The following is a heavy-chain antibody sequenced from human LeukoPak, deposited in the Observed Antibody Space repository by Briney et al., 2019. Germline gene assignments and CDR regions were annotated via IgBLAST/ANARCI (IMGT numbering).Heavy chain of an antibody. Sequence: SQTLSLTCTVSGGSISSGSYYWNWIRQPAGKGLEWIGRIHTSGSTNYNPSLKSRITMSVDTSKNQFSLKLSSVTAADTAVYYCARGKVVAGTPGQNSWNYWGQGTLVTVSS. CDR1: GGSISSGSYY. V-gene: IGHV4-61*02. J-gene: IGHJ4*02. CDR3: ARGKVVAGTPGQNSWNY. D-gene: IGHD6-19*01. CDR2: IHTSGST.